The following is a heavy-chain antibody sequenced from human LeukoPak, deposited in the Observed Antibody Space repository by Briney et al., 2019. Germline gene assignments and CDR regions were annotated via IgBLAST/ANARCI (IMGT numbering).Heavy chain of an antibody. CDR3: AIAAIQNFLFDY. D-gene: IGHD5-18*01. CDR1: GFTFSNAW. Sequence: PGGSLRLSCAASGFTFSNAWMSWVRQAPGKGLEWVGRIKSKTDGGTTDYAAPVKGRFTISRDDSKNTLYLQMNSLRAEDTAVYYCAIAAIQNFLFDYWGQGTLVTVSS. CDR2: IKSKTDGGTT. V-gene: IGHV3-15*01. J-gene: IGHJ4*02.